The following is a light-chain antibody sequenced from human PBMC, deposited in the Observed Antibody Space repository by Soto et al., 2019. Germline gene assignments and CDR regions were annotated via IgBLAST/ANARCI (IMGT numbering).Light chain of an antibody. Sequence: EVVMTQSPLSLPFTLGPSASISCRSNQSLVHSDGIAYFSWFQQRPGRSPRRLIYKVSNRDSGVPARFSGSGSGTDFALKISRVEAEDVGVYYCMQGTHWPITFGQGTRLEIK. J-gene: IGKJ5*01. CDR1: QSLVHSDGIAY. CDR2: KVS. CDR3: MQGTHWPIT. V-gene: IGKV2-30*02.